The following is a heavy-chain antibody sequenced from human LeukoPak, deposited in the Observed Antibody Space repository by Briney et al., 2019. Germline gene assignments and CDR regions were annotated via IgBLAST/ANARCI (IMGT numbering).Heavy chain of an antibody. D-gene: IGHD2-2*01. J-gene: IGHJ4*02. V-gene: IGHV3-30-3*01. CDR3: ARRVQATVLDY. CDR1: GFTFSSYT. CDR2: ISYDGNTK. Sequence: PGGSLRLSCAASGFTFSSYTMHWVRQAPGKGREGVAVISYDGNTKYYADSVKGRFTISRDDSKSTLYLQMNSLRDEDTAVYYCARRVQATVLDYWGQGTLLTVSS.